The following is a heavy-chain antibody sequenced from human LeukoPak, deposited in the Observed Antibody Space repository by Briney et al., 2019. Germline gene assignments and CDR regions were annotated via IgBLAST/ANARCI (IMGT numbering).Heavy chain of an antibody. CDR1: IESFSGYY. V-gene: IGHV4-34*01. CDR2: INHSGST. Sequence: SETLSLTCAVYIESFSGYYWSWIRQPPGKGLEWIGEINHSGSTNYNPSLKSRVTISADTSKDQFSLKLRSVTATDTAGYYCARVRGDFSIDYWGQGNLVTVSS. CDR3: ARVRGDFSIDY. J-gene: IGHJ4*02. D-gene: IGHD2-21*02.